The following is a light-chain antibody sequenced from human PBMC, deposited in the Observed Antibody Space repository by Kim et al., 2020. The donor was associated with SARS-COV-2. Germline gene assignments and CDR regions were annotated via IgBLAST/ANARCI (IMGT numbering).Light chain of an antibody. CDR1: SLRSYY. J-gene: IGLJ2*01. CDR2: GKN. CDR3: NSRDSSGNHLV. Sequence: ALGQTVRITCQGDSLRSYYASWYQQKPGQAPVFVIYGKNNRPSGIPDRFSGSNSGNTASLTITGAQAEDEADYYCNSRDSSGNHLVFGGGTQLTVL. V-gene: IGLV3-19*01.